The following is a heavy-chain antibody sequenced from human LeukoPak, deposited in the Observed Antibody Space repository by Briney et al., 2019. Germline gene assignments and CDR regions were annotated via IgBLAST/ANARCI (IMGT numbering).Heavy chain of an antibody. Sequence: SLRLSCAASGFTFSTYGLQWVRQAPGKGLEWVGFIRSKPYGGTAEYAESVKGRFTISRDESRTIAYVDMNGLKTEDSAVYHCTVQVIPSDKWFDPWGQGTPVTVSS. J-gene: IGHJ5*02. D-gene: IGHD2-21*01. CDR1: GFTFSTYG. V-gene: IGHV3-49*04. CDR3: TVQVIPSDKWFDP. CDR2: IRSKPYGGTA.